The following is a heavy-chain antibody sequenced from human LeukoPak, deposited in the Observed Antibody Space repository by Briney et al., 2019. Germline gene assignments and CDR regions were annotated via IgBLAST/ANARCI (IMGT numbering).Heavy chain of an antibody. V-gene: IGHV4-61*02. D-gene: IGHD3-3*01. CDR1: GGSISSGSYY. J-gene: IGHJ4*02. CDR2: IYTSGST. Sequence: PSQTLSLTCTVSGGSISSGSYYWSWIRQPAGKGLEWIGRIYTSGSTNYNPSLKSRVTISVDTSKNQFSLKLSSVTAADTAVYDCSALEWLSERVDYWGQGTLVTVSS. CDR3: SALEWLSERVDY.